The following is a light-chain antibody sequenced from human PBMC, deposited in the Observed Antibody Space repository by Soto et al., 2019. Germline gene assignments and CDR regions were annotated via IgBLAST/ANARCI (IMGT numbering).Light chain of an antibody. J-gene: IGLJ2*01. CDR2: DVS. Sequence: QSALTQPASVSGSPGQSIAISCTGTSSDIGGWHYVSWYQQHPGKAPKLSIYDVSNRPSGVSYRFSGSKSVNTASLTISGLQAEDEADYYCSSYTSSRTLIFGGGTKLTVL. V-gene: IGLV2-14*03. CDR3: SSYTSSRTLI. CDR1: SSDIGGWHY.